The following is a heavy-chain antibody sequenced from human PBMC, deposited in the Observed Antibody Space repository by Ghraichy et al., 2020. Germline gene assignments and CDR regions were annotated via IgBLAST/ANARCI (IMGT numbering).Heavy chain of an antibody. D-gene: IGHD5-12*01. CDR3: AHRREYSRPGDYFDY. CDR2: LYWDDDK. Sequence: SGPTLVKPTQTLTLTCTFSGFSLTTTGVGVGWIRQPPGKALEWLAILYWDDDKRYSPSLSSRLTITKDTSKNQVVLTMTNMDPVDTATYYCAHRREYSRPGDYFDYWGQGTRVTVSS. V-gene: IGHV2-5*02. J-gene: IGHJ4*02. CDR1: GFSLTTTGVG.